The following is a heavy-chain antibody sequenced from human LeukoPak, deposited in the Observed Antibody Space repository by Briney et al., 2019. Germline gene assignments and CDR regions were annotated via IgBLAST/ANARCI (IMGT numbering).Heavy chain of an antibody. CDR2: IYYSGST. Sequence: SETLSLTCTVSGGPISSYYWSWIRQPPGKGLEWIGYIYYSGSTNYNPSLKSRVTISVDTSKNQFSLKLSSATAADTAVYYWARAAVPYYFDYWGQGTLVTVSS. CDR1: GGPISSYY. J-gene: IGHJ4*02. V-gene: IGHV4-59*01. CDR3: ARAAVPYYFDY. D-gene: IGHD2-2*01.